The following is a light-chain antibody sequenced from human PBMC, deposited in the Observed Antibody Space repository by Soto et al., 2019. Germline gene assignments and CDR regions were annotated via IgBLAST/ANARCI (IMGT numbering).Light chain of an antibody. Sequence: QAVVTQEPSLTVSPGGTVTLTCASSTGIVTSGHYPNWFQQKPGQAPRALIYSTINKPSWTPARLSGSLLGGKAALTLSGVEPEDEADYYCMLWFGSAWVFGGGTKLTVL. CDR1: TGIVTSGHY. J-gene: IGLJ3*02. V-gene: IGLV7-43*01. CDR3: MLWFGSAWV. CDR2: STI.